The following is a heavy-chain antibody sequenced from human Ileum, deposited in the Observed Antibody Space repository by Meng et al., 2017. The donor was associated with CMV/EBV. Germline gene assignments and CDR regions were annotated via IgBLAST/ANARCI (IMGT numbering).Heavy chain of an antibody. CDR1: GSSFSSYS. CDR2: INEDGTET. CDR3: ARMYCSTNTCYTDAFDI. V-gene: IGHV3-7*03. Sequence: GGSLRLSCVASGSSFSSYSLTWVRQAPGKGLEWVANINEDGTETHYVDSVRGRFTISRDNAKNSLYLQMDSLRAEDTAVYYCARMYCSTNTCYTDAFDIWGQGTMVTVSS. J-gene: IGHJ3*02. D-gene: IGHD2-2*02.